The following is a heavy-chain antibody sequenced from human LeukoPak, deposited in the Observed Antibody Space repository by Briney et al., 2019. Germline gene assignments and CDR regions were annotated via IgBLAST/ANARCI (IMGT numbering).Heavy chain of an antibody. D-gene: IGHD3-10*01. CDR2: SYHSGST. V-gene: IGHV4-38-2*01. J-gene: IGHJ2*01. Sequence: SETLSLTCDVSGDSISSGYYWGWIRQPPGKGLEGIGTSYHSGSTYYNPSLKSRVPISADTSKNPFSLPLNSVTAADPAVYYCARNSTSWSFDLWGRGTLVTVSS. CDR1: GDSISSGYY. CDR3: ARNSTSWSFDL.